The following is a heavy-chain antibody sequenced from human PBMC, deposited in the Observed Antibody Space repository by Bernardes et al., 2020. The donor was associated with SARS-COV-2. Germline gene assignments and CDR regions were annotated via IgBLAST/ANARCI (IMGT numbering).Heavy chain of an antibody. CDR2: ITGSSSYI. CDR1: GFTFSSYT. Sequence: GSRSRSGAASGFTFSSYTINWVRKAPGKGLEWVSAITGSSSYIYYADSVKGRFTISRDNAKNSLSLQMNSLRVEDTGIDYCARDDLLWFGGFDNWGQGTLVTVSS. D-gene: IGHD3-10*01. J-gene: IGHJ4*02. V-gene: IGHV3-21*04. CDR3: ARDDLLWFGGFDN.